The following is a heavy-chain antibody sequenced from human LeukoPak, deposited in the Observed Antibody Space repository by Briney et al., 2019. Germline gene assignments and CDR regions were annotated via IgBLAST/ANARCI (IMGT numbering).Heavy chain of an antibody. J-gene: IGHJ2*01. CDR3: ARDRTGEMAGSWYFAL. D-gene: IGHD5-24*01. Sequence: SETLSLTCTVSGGSISSYYWSWIRQPPGKGLEWIGYIYYSGSTNYNPSLKGRVTISVDSSKNQFSLKLSSVTAADTAVYYCARDRTGEMAGSWYFALWGRGTLVTVSS. CDR1: GGSISSYY. V-gene: IGHV4-59*01. CDR2: IYYSGST.